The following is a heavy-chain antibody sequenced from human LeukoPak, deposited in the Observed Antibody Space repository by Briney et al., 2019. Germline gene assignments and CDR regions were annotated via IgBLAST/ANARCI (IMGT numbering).Heavy chain of an antibody. Sequence: GGSLRLSCTGSGFDFNMFAMNWVCQAPRPGLEWVSGRSRGGGVTNYADSVKGRFTISRDTSKNMVFLQMNDLRPEDTAVYYCAKEQRIRHCSEGVCMEGYYFDYWGQGSLVTVSS. V-gene: IGHV3-23*01. J-gene: IGHJ4*02. CDR3: AKEQRIRHCSEGVCMEGYYFDY. D-gene: IGHD2-8*01. CDR1: GFDFNMFA. CDR2: RSRGGGVT.